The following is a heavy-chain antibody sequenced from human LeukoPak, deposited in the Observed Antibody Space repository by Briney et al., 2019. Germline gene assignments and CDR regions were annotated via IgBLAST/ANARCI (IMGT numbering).Heavy chain of an antibody. V-gene: IGHV1-2*02. Sequence: ASVKVSCKASGYTFTGYYMHWVRQAPGQGPEWMGWINPKSGGTNYAQKFQGRVTMTRDTSISTAYMELGSLRSDDTAVYYCARPSVVRGEGWFDPWGQGTLVTVSS. CDR2: INPKSGGT. CDR3: ARPSVVRGEGWFDP. CDR1: GYTFTGYY. J-gene: IGHJ5*01. D-gene: IGHD3-10*01.